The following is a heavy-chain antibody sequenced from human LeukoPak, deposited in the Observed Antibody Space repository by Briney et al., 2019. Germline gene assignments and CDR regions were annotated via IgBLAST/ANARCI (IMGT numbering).Heavy chain of an antibody. Sequence: GASVKVSCKASGYTFSSYVIHWLRRAPGQRLEWMGWVNVGNGDTKYSQKFQGRVTIARDTSASTAYMELSSLRSEDTAIYYCAKDRGGTGDFDYWGQGTLVTVSS. CDR2: VNVGNGDT. D-gene: IGHD1-1*01. CDR3: AKDRGGTGDFDY. J-gene: IGHJ4*02. CDR1: GYTFSSYV. V-gene: IGHV1-3*01.